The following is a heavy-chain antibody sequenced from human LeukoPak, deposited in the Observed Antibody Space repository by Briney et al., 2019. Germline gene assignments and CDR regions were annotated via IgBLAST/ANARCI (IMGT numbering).Heavy chain of an antibody. Sequence: SETLSLTCAVYGGSFSGYYWSWIRQPPGKGLEWIGEINYSGSTNYNPSLKSRVTISVDTSKNQFSLKLSSVTAADTAVYYCAREFSTGGPYGSGSQMVDYWGQGTLVTVSS. J-gene: IGHJ4*02. V-gene: IGHV4-34*01. CDR2: INYSGST. CDR1: GGSFSGYY. CDR3: AREFSTGGPYGSGSQMVDY. D-gene: IGHD3-10*01.